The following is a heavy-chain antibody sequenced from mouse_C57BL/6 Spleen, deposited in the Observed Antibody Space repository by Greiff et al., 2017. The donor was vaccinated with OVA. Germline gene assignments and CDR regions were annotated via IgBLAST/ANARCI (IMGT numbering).Heavy chain of an antibody. CDR3: ARSRGTMVTTGAMDY. CDR1: GYTFTSYW. J-gene: IGHJ4*01. CDR2: IHPNSGST. Sequence: VQLQQSGAELVKPGASVKLSCKASGYTFTSYWMHWVKQRPGQGLEWIGMIHPNSGSTNYNEKFKSKATLTVDKSSSTAYMQLSSLTSEDSAVYYCARSRGTMVTTGAMDYWGQGTSVTVSS. V-gene: IGHV1-64*01. D-gene: IGHD2-2*01.